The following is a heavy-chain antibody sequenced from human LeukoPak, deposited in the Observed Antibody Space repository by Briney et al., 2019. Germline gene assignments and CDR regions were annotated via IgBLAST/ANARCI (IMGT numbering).Heavy chain of an antibody. CDR2: IHYSEST. CDR1: SGSISTYY. V-gene: IGHV4-59*08. D-gene: IGHD1-1*01. J-gene: IGHJ3*02. Sequence: SETLSLTCTVSSGSISTYYWSWIRQSPGRGLEWIGYIHYSESTNYNPSLKSRVTISVDTSKNQFSLKLTSVTAADTAVYFCARHLAGGASRAFDMWGQGTMVTVSS. CDR3: ARHLAGGASRAFDM.